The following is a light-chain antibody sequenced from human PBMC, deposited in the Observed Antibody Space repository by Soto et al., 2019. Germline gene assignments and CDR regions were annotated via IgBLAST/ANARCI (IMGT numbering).Light chain of an antibody. CDR2: AAS. CDR1: QSIRSY. CDR3: QQSYSSLT. Sequence: DIQMTQSPSSLSASVGDRVTITCRASQSIRSYLNWYQQKPGKAPKLLIYAASSLHSGVPSRFSGSGSGTDFTLTISSLQPEDSATYYCQQSYSSLTFGGGTKVEIK. V-gene: IGKV1-39*01. J-gene: IGKJ4*01.